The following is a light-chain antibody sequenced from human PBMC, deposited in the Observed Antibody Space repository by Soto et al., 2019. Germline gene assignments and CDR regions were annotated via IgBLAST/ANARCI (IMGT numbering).Light chain of an antibody. CDR1: QTISSW. CDR3: QQYYSYPRA. J-gene: IGKJ1*01. Sequence: DIQMTQSPSTLSGSVGDRVTITCRASQTISSWLAWYQQKPGKAPKLLIYAASSLQKGVPSRFSGSGSGTDFNLTISCLQSEDFATYYCQQYYSYPRAFGQGTKVDIK. CDR2: AAS. V-gene: IGKV1-5*01.